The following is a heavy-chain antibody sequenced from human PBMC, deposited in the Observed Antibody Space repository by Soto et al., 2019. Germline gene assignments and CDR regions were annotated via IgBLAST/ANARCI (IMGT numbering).Heavy chain of an antibody. J-gene: IGHJ5*02. CDR2: IYYSGST. V-gene: IGHV4-39*01. Sequence: QLQLQESGPELVKPSETLCLTCTVSGGSISSRSYYWGWIRQPPGKGLEWIGSIYYSGSTYYNPSLKSRVTISVDTSKNQFSLKLSSVSAADTAVYYCASGIVVVVAATYNWFDPWGQGTLVTVSS. D-gene: IGHD2-15*01. CDR1: GGSISSRSYY. CDR3: ASGIVVVVAATYNWFDP.